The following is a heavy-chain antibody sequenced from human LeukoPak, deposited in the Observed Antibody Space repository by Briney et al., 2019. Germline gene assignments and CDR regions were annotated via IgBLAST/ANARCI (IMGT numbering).Heavy chain of an antibody. J-gene: IGHJ6*02. D-gene: IGHD3-10*01. V-gene: IGHV1-18*01. Sequence: GASVKVSCKASGYTLTSYGISWVRQAPGQGLEWMGWISAYNGNTNYAQKLQGRVTMTTDTSTSTAYMELRSLRSDDTAVYYCAREGGRLLWFGETRTYYYGMDVWGQGTTVTVSS. CDR1: GYTLTSYG. CDR2: ISAYNGNT. CDR3: AREGGRLLWFGETRTYYYGMDV.